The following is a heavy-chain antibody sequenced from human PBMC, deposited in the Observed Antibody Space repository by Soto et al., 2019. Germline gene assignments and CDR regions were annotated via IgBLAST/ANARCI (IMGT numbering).Heavy chain of an antibody. V-gene: IGHV4-34*01. CDR1: GGSFSGYY. CDR2: INHSGST. CDR3: AAYDSSGWYWYFDI. Sequence: QVQLQQWGAGLLKPSETLSLTCAVYGGSFSGYYWSWIRQPPGKGLEWIGEINHSGSTNYNPSLKSLVTISVDTSKHQFSLKLSSVTAADTSVYYCAAYDSSGWYWYFDIWGRGTLVTVSS. J-gene: IGHJ2*01. D-gene: IGHD6-19*01.